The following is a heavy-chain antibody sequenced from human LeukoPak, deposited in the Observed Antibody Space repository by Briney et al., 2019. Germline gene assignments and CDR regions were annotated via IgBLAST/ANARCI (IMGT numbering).Heavy chain of an antibody. J-gene: IGHJ3*02. Sequence: SETLSLTCTVSGGSISSYYWSWIRQPPGKGLEWVGYIYYSGSTNYNPSLKSRVTISVDTSKNQFSLKLSSVTASDTAVYYCARRFAPSRNDAFDIWGQGTMVTVSS. V-gene: IGHV4-59*08. D-gene: IGHD3-10*01. CDR2: IYYSGST. CDR3: ARRFAPSRNDAFDI. CDR1: GGSISSYY.